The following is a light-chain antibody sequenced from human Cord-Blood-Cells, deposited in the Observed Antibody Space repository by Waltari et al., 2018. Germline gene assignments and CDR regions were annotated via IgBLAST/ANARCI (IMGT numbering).Light chain of an antibody. Sequence: SSELTQDPAVSVALGQTVRITCQGDTLRSFYSSWYKQKPGKAPVLVIYGKNNRPSGIPHRFSGSSSGNTASLTITGAQAEDEADYYCNSRDSSGNHLVVGGGTKLTVL. CDR2: GKN. V-gene: IGLV3-19*01. CDR3: NSRDSSGNHLV. CDR1: TLRSFY. J-gene: IGLJ3*02.